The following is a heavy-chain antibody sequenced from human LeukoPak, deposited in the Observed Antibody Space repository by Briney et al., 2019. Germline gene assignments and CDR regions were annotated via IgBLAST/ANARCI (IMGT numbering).Heavy chain of an antibody. Sequence: PGGSLRLSCAASGFTFSSFSMNWVRQVPGKGLEWVSSISSGGDYKHYADSVKGRLTISRDNSKNTLYLHINSLRAEDTAVYYCVKDNPLDYWGQGTLVIVSS. CDR2: ISSGGDYK. CDR1: GFTFSSFS. D-gene: IGHD1-14*01. CDR3: VKDNPLDY. V-gene: IGHV3-21*01. J-gene: IGHJ4*02.